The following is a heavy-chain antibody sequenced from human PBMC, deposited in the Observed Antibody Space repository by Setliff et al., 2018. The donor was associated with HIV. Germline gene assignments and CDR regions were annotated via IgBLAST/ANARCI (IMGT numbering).Heavy chain of an antibody. CDR1: GFTFNHYG. J-gene: IGHJ4*02. CDR2: ISAYNGDT. V-gene: IGHV1-18*01. Sequence: ASVKVSCKTSGFTFNHYGITWVRQAPGQGLEWMGWISAYNGDTKYSQTFQGRVTMTTDTSTATAFMELRSLRSDDTAVYYCAKKGNGDYHFDYWGQGTLVTVSS. CDR3: AKKGNGDYHFDY. D-gene: IGHD4-17*01.